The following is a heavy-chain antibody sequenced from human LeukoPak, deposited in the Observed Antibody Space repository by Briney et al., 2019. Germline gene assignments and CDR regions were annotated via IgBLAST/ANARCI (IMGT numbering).Heavy chain of an antibody. J-gene: IGHJ4*02. CDR3: ARQSSRLRHGDY. D-gene: IGHD3-16*01. Sequence: GESLKISCKGSGYRFTSYWIGWVRQMPGKGLEWMGIIYPGDSDTRYSTSFQGQVTISADKSISTAYLQWSSLKAADTAMYYCARQSSRLRHGDYWGQGTLVTVS. V-gene: IGHV5-51*01. CDR2: IYPGDSDT. CDR1: GYRFTSYW.